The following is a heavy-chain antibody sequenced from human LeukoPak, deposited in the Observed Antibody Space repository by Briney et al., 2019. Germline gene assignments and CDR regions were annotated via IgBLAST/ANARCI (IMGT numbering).Heavy chain of an antibody. V-gene: IGHV4-4*09. J-gene: IGHJ4*02. D-gene: IGHD3-22*01. CDR2: IYTSGST. Sequence: SETLSLTCTVSGGSVSSYYWSWIRQPPGKGLEWIGYIYTSGSTNYNPSLKSRVTISVDTSKNQFSLKLSSVTAADTAVYYCARGGDSSGYYLFDYWGQGTLVTVSS. CDR3: ARGGDSSGYYLFDY. CDR1: GGSVSSYY.